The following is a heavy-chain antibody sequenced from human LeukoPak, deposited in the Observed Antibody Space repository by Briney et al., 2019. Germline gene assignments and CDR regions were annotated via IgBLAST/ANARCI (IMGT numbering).Heavy chain of an antibody. V-gene: IGHV3-33*01. CDR2: IWYDGSNK. J-gene: IGHJ4*02. Sequence: PGGSLRLSCAASGFTFGSYGMHWVRQAPGKGLEWVAVIWYDGSNKYYADSVKGRFTISRDNSKNTLYLQMNSLRAEDTAVYYCATRGAYCGGDCYSDFDYWGQGTLVTVSS. CDR3: ATRGAYCGGDCYSDFDY. CDR1: GFTFGSYG. D-gene: IGHD2-21*02.